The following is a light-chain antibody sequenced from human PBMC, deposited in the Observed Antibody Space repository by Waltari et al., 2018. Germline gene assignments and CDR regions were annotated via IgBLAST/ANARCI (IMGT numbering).Light chain of an antibody. CDR3: QQRSNWPPYT. V-gene: IGKV3-11*01. Sequence: EIVLTQSPATLSLSPGXRATLSCRASQSVSNYLAWYQQKPGQAPRLLIYDASNRATGIPARFSGSGSGTDFTLTISSLEPEDFAXYYCQQRSNWPPYTFGXGTKLEIK. CDR1: QSVSNY. J-gene: IGKJ2*01. CDR2: DAS.